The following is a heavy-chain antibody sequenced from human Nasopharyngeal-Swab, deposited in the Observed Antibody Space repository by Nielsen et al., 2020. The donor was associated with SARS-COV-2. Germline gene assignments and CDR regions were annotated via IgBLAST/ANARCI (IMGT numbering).Heavy chain of an antibody. J-gene: IGHJ3*02. CDR2: IYTSGNT. Sequence: SETLSLTCTVSGGSISSGNYYWTWIRQPAGKGLEWIGRIYTSGNTNYNPSLKSRVTISRDTSKNQFSLKLNSVTAADTATYYCARAPPESYYDSSGYPPGGVFDIWGQGTMVTVSS. CDR1: GGSISSGNYY. CDR3: ARAPPESYYDSSGYPPGGVFDI. V-gene: IGHV4-61*02. D-gene: IGHD3-22*01.